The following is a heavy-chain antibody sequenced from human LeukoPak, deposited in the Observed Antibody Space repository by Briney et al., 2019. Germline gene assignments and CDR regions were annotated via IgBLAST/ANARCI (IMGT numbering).Heavy chain of an antibody. J-gene: IGHJ4*02. V-gene: IGHV3-74*01. CDR2: INSDGSST. CDR3: ARGASSDWYQNFDY. Sequence: PGGSLRLSCAASGFTFSSYWVHWVRQAPGKGLVWVSHINSDGSSTNYADSVKGRLTISRDNAKNTLYPQMNSLRAEDTAVYYCARGASSDWYQNFDYWGQGTLVTVSS. D-gene: IGHD6-19*01. CDR1: GFTFSSYW.